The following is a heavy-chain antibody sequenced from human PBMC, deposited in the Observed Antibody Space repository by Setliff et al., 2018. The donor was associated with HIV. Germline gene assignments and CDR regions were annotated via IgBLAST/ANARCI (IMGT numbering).Heavy chain of an antibody. V-gene: IGHV4-61*01. CDR3: ARGGSSGWERGLGYYYYYMDV. J-gene: IGHJ6*03. CDR1: GGSVSSVNYY. Sequence: PSETLSLTCSVSGGSVSSVNYYWSWIRQPPGKGLEWIGYIYYSGSTNYNPSLKSRVTISVDTSKNQFSLKLSSVTAADTAVYYCARGGSSGWERGLGYYYYYMDVWGKGTTVTVSS. CDR2: IYYSGST. D-gene: IGHD6-19*01.